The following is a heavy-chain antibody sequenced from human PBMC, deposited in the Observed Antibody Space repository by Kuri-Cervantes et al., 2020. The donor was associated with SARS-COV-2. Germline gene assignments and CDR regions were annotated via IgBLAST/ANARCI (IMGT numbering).Heavy chain of an antibody. V-gene: IGHV1-24*01. CDR1: GYTLTELS. D-gene: IGHD6-6*01. CDR3: ATNIAARPDYYGMDV. CDR2: FDPEDGET. Sequence: ASVKVSCKVSGYTLTELSMHWVRQAPGKGLEWMGGFDPEDGETIYAQKFQGRVTMTEDTSTDTAYMELSSLRSEDTAVHYCATNIAARPDYYGMDVWGQGTMVTVSS. J-gene: IGHJ6*02.